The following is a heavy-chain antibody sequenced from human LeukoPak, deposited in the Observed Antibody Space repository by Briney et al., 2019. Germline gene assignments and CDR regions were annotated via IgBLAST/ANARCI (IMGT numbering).Heavy chain of an antibody. CDR1: GFSISSAYY. J-gene: IGHJ4*02. D-gene: IGHD4-17*01. CDR2: INHSGST. V-gene: IGHV4-38-2*02. CDR3: ARVDGDYIGY. Sequence: SETLSLTCTVSGFSISSAYYWGWIRQPPGKGLEWIGEINHSGSTNYNPSLKSRVTISVDTSKNQFSLKLSSVTAADTAVYYCARVDGDYIGYWGQGTLVTVSS.